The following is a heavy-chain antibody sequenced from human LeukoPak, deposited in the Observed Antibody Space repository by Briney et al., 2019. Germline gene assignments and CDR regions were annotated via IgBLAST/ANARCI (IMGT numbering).Heavy chain of an antibody. Sequence: PGGSLRLSCAASGFTFDDYTMHWVRQAPGKGLEWVSLISWDGGSTYYADSVKGRFTISRDNSKNSLYLQMNSLRTEDTALYYCAKDGEELRYFDWLLRTSEEYYYYYMDVWGQGTLVTVSS. V-gene: IGHV3-43*01. CDR2: ISWDGGST. CDR3: AKDGEELRYFDWLLRTSEEYYYYYMDV. J-gene: IGHJ6*03. D-gene: IGHD3-9*01. CDR1: GFTFDDYT.